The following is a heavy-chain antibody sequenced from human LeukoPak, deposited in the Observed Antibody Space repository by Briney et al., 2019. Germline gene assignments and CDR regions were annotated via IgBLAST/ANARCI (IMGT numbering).Heavy chain of an antibody. CDR2: INPNSGGT. CDR3: ARPRTTVTYNWFDP. J-gene: IGHJ5*02. Sequence: ASVKVSCKASGYTFTGYYTHWVRQAPGQGLEWMGWINPNSGGTNYAQKFQGRVTMTRDTSISTAYMELSRLRSDDTAVYYCARPRTTVTYNWFDPWGQGTLVTVSS. CDR1: GYTFTGYY. D-gene: IGHD4-11*01. V-gene: IGHV1-2*02.